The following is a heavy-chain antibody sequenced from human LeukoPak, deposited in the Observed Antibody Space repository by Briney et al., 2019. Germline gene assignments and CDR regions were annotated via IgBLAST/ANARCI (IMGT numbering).Heavy chain of an antibody. CDR1: GYTFTGYY. Sequence: ASVKVSCKASGYTFTGYYMHWVRPSPGQGLEWMGWINPNSGGTNYAQKFQGWVTMNRDTSISTAYMELSRLRSDDTAVYYCAREFSSSWSAVLDYWGQGTLVTVSS. D-gene: IGHD6-13*01. CDR2: INPNSGGT. J-gene: IGHJ4*02. CDR3: AREFSSSWSAVLDY. V-gene: IGHV1-2*04.